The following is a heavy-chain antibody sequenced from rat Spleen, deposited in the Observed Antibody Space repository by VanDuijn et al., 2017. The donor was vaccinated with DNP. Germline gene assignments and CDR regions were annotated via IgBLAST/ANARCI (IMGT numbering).Heavy chain of an antibody. Sequence: EVQLVESGGDLVQPGRSLKLSCAASGFKFNDYWMGWVRQAPGKGLEWIGEINKESTIINYTPSLKDKFTISRDNVQNTLYLQMSKLGSEDTAIYYCAKGPNYGGWSDYFDYWGQGVMVTVSS. J-gene: IGHJ2*01. CDR2: INKESTII. D-gene: IGHD1-11*01. CDR3: AKGPNYGGWSDYFDY. CDR1: GFKFNDYW. V-gene: IGHV4-2*01.